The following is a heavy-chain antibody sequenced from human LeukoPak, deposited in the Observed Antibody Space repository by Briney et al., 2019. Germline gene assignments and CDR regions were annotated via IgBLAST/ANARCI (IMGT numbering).Heavy chain of an antibody. CDR3: ARTRDLGPDY. CDR2: TYYRSKWYY. Sequence: SQTLSLTCVISGNSVSSNSAAWNWIRQSPSRGLEWLGRTYYRSKWYYHYAVSMKSRITVNPDTSKNQFSLQLNSVTPEDTAVYYCARTRDLGPDYWGQGTLVTVSS. V-gene: IGHV6-1*01. D-gene: IGHD1-26*01. CDR1: GNSVSSNSAA. J-gene: IGHJ4*02.